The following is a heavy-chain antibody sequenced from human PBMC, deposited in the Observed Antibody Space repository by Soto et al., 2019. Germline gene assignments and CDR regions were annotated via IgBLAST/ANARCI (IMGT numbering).Heavy chain of an antibody. V-gene: IGHV1-18*04. CDR3: AREYCAGGRCYGVDY. CDR1: GYTFTDLG. J-gene: IGHJ4*02. CDR2: SSTKNGDT. Sequence: QVPLVQSGAEVKKPGASVKVSCKTSGYTFTDLGISWVRQAPGQGLEWLGWSSTKNGDTTYAQKVQDRVIMTTDTSTGTAYMELGSLRSDDTAVYYCAREYCAGGRCYGVDYWGQGTLVTVSS. D-gene: IGHD2-21*01.